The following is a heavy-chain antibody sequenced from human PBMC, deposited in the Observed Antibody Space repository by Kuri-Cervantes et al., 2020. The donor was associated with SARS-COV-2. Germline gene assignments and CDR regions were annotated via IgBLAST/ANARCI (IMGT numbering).Heavy chain of an antibody. V-gene: IGHV3-7*05. J-gene: IGHJ4*02. Sequence: GGSLRLSCAASGFTFSSYWMRWVRQAPGKGLEWVANIKQDGSEKYYVDSVKGRFTISRDNAKNSLYLQMNSLRAEDTAVYYCARHRAHYYDSSGYPEYDYWGQGSLDTVSS. CDR3: ARHRAHYYDSSGYPEYDY. CDR2: IKQDGSEK. CDR1: GFTFSSYW. D-gene: IGHD3-22*01.